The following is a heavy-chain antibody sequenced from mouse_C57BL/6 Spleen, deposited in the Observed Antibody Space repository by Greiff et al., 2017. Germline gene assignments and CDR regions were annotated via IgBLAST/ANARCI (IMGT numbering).Heavy chain of an antibody. V-gene: IGHV1-19*01. CDR3: ASGGYDSAWFAY. CDR2: INPYNGGT. J-gene: IGHJ3*01. Sequence: VQLQQSGPVLVKPGASVKMSCKASGYTFTDYYMNWVKQSHGKSLEWIGVINPYNGGTSYNQKFKGKATLTVDKSSSTAYMELNSLTSADSAVYYCASGGYDSAWFAYWGQGTLVTVSA. CDR1: GYTFTDYY. D-gene: IGHD2-2*01.